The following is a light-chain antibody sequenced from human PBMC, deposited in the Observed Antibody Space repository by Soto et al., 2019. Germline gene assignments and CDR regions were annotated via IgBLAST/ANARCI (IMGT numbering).Light chain of an antibody. Sequence: EIVMTQSPATLSVSPGERATLSCRASQSVSSNLAWYQQKPGQTPKLLIYVASTRVTGIPARFSGSGSGTEFTLTISSRQSEDFAVYYCQQYNVCHLTFGGGTKVEFK. CDR1: QSVSSN. CDR3: QQYNVCHLT. J-gene: IGKJ4*02. CDR2: VAS. V-gene: IGKV3-15*01.